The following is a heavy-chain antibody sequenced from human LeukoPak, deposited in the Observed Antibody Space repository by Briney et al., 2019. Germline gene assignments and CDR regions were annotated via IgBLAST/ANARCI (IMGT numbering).Heavy chain of an antibody. V-gene: IGHV3-66*02. CDR2: IYSGGST. CDR3: ARDASNDFWSGYFRH. Sequence: PGGSLRLSCAASGFTVSSNHMSWVRQAPGKGLEWVSVIYSGGSTYYADSVKGRFTISRDNSKNTLYLQMNSLRAEDTAVYYCARDASNDFWSGYFRHWGQGTLVTVSS. J-gene: IGHJ1*01. D-gene: IGHD3-3*01. CDR1: GFTVSSNH.